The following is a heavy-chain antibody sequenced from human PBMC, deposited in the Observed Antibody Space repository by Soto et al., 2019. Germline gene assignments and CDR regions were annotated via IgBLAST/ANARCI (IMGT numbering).Heavy chain of an antibody. CDR2: IWYDGSNK. CDR1: GFTFSSYG. Sequence: PGGSLRLSCAASGFTFSSYGMHWVRQAPGKGLEWVAVIWYDGSNKYYADSVKGRFTISRDNSKNTLYLQMNSLRAEDTAVYYCARTGDYSYYYYGMDVGGQGTTVTVSS. CDR3: ARTGDYSYYYYGMDV. D-gene: IGHD4-17*01. V-gene: IGHV3-33*01. J-gene: IGHJ6*02.